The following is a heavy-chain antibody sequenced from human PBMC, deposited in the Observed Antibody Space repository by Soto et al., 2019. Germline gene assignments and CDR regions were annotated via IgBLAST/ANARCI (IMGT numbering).Heavy chain of an antibody. V-gene: IGHV3-66*01. CDR2: TYPGGTT. CDR1: GFTVSSNY. Sequence: EMHLVESGRGLVQPGGSLRLSCAASGFTVSSNYMSWVRQAPGRGLEWVSVTYPGGTTYYADSVQGRFTISRDNSKNTMDLQMNTLRADDTAVYYCTREFRTSGSRDAVDIWGQGTVVTVSS. J-gene: IGHJ3*02. CDR3: TREFRTSGSRDAVDI. D-gene: IGHD1-26*01.